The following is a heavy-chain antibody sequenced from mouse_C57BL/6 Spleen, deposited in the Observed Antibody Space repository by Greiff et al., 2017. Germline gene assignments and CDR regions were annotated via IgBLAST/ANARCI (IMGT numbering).Heavy chain of an antibody. CDR3: ARPEDSSAYAMDY. Sequence: VQLQQPGAELAKPGASVKLSCKASGYTFTSYWMHWVKQRPGQGLEWIGYINPSSGYTKYNQKFKDKATLTADKSSSTAYMQLSSLTYEDSAVYYCARPEDSSAYAMDYWGQGTSVTVSS. V-gene: IGHV1-7*01. CDR1: GYTFTSYW. D-gene: IGHD3-2*01. J-gene: IGHJ4*01. CDR2: INPSSGYT.